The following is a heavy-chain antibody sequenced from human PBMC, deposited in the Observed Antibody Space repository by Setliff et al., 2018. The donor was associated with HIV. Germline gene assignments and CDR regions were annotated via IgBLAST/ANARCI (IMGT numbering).Heavy chain of an antibody. D-gene: IGHD3-16*01. CDR2: TRNKAESYTT. CDR3: STEGWGPDY. V-gene: IGHV3-72*01. CDR1: GFTFSDYY. Sequence: GGSLRLSCAASGFTFSDYYMDWVRQAPGKGLEWVGRTRNKAESYTTDYAASGKGRFIISRDDSKNLLYPQMNSLKTEDTAVYYCSTEGWGPDYWGQGTLVTVSS. J-gene: IGHJ4*02.